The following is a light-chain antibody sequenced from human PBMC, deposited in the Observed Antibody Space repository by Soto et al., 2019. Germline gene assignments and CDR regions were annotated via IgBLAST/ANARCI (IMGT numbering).Light chain of an antibody. Sequence: EIVMTQSPATLSVSPGERVTPSCRASQSISSNLAWYQQKPGLAPRLLFYAASTRATGIPARFSGSGSGTEFTVTISSLQSEDFAVYYCQQYNDWPWTLGQGTKVEIK. CDR3: QQYNDWPWT. CDR1: QSISSN. J-gene: IGKJ1*01. V-gene: IGKV3-15*01. CDR2: AAS.